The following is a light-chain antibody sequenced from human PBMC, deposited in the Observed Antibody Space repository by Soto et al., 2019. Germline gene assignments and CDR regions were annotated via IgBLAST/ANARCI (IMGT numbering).Light chain of an antibody. Sequence: SYELTQPPSVSVSPGQTASITCSGDKLGNKFTYWYQQRPGQSPVLVVSHDSKRPSGIPERFSGSNSGNTATLTISGTQALDEADYYCQAWDSSTVLFGGGTKLTVL. CDR3: QAWDSSTVL. CDR2: HDS. V-gene: IGLV3-1*01. CDR1: KLGNKF. J-gene: IGLJ2*01.